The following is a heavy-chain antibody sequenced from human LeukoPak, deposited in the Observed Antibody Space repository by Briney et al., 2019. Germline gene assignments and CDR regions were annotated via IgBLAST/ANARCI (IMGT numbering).Heavy chain of an antibody. Sequence: SETLSLTCTVSGGSISSYYWSWLRQPPGKGLEWIGYIYYSGSTNYNPSLKSRVTISVDTSKNQFSLKLSSVTAADTAVYYCARETSGSNDAFDIWGQGTMVTVSS. D-gene: IGHD1-26*01. CDR2: IYYSGST. V-gene: IGHV4-59*12. J-gene: IGHJ3*02. CDR1: GGSISSYY. CDR3: ARETSGSNDAFDI.